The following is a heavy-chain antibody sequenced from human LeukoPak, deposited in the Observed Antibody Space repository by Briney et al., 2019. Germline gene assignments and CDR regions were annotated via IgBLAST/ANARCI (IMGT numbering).Heavy chain of an antibody. D-gene: IGHD4-17*01. Sequence: GASVKVSCKASGYTFTGYYMHWVRQAPGQGREWMGWIIPNSGGTHYAQKFQGRVTMTRDTSISTAYMELSSLRSDDTAVYYCARAQTTVTDYWGQGTLVTVSS. CDR1: GYTFTGYY. CDR3: ARAQTTVTDY. CDR2: IIPNSGGT. V-gene: IGHV1-2*02. J-gene: IGHJ4*02.